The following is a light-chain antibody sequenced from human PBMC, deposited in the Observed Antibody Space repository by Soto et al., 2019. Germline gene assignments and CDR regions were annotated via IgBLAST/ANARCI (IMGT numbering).Light chain of an antibody. CDR2: DVS. Sequence: QSALTQPASVSGSPGQSITISCTGTSSDVGGYNYVSWYQQHPGKAPKLMIYDVSNRPSGVSNRFSGSKSGNTASLTISGLXAEDEADYYCSSYTSSSTYVVFGGGTKLTVL. CDR3: SSYTSSSTYVV. J-gene: IGLJ2*01. CDR1: SSDVGGYNY. V-gene: IGLV2-14*01.